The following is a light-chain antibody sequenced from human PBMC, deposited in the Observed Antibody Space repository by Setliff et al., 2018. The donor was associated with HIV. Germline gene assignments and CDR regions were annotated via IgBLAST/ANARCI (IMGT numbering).Light chain of an antibody. CDR3: AAWDDSLNGYV. CDR1: SSNIKSNT. V-gene: IGLV1-44*01. J-gene: IGLJ1*01. Sequence: QSALTQPPSASGTPGQRVTISCPGGSSNIKSNTVNWYQQLPGTAPKLLIYSDNQRPSGVPDRFSGSKSGTSASLAISGLQSEDEADYYCAAWDDSLNGYVFGTGTKVTVL. CDR2: SDN.